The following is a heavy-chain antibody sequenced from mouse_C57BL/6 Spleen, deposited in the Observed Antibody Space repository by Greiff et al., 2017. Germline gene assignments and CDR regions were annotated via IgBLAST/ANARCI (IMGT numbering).Heavy chain of an antibody. Sequence: EVKLMESGGGLVQPGGSMRLSCVVSGFTFSNYWMNWVRQSPEKALEWVALIRLKSDDYATHYAESVKGRFTISRDDSKSSVCLQMNNLRAEDTGIYYCTAMVTCWGTGTTVTVSS. CDR2: IRLKSDDYAT. D-gene: IGHD2-2*01. J-gene: IGHJ1*03. V-gene: IGHV6-3*01. CDR1: GFTFSNYW. CDR3: TAMVTC.